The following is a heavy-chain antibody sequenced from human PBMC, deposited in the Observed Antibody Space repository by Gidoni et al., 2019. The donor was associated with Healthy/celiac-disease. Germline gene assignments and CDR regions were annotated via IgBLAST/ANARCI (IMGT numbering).Heavy chain of an antibody. J-gene: IGHJ4*02. Sequence: EVQLLESGGGLVQPGGSLRLSCAASGFTFSSYDVSWVRQAPGKGLEWVSAISGSGGSTYYADSVKGRFTISRDNSKNTLYLQMNSLRAEDTAVYYCAKDQGLRFLEWLSYYFDYWGQGTLVTVSS. CDR2: ISGSGGST. CDR1: GFTFSSYD. CDR3: AKDQGLRFLEWLSYYFDY. D-gene: IGHD3-3*01. V-gene: IGHV3-23*01.